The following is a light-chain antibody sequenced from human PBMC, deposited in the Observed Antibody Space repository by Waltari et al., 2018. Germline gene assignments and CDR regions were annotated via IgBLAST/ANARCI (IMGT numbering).Light chain of an antibody. CDR1: PLPKHY. CDR2: QDS. Sequence: SSELTQPSSVPVSPGQTARHTCSGDPLPKHYAYWYQQKPGQAPILLIYQDSERPTGIPERFSAFRSGATATLTITGVQAEDEADYYCQSADRSETYSHVVFGGGTRLTVL. J-gene: IGLJ3*02. CDR3: QSADRSETYSHVV. V-gene: IGLV3-25*03.